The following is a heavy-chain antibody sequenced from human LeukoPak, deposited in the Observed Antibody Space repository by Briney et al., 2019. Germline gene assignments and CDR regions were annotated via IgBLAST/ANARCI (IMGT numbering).Heavy chain of an antibody. J-gene: IGHJ4*02. CDR1: GFSFSIYW. D-gene: IGHD2-21*02. V-gene: IGHV3-74*03. CDR3: VRGSLRLPRSTPDY. Sequence: PGGSLRLSCAVSGFSFSIYWMHWVRQDPGKGLVWVSYISSDGSVTKYAASVKGRFTISRDNAVNTLYLQMNSLRVEDTAVYYCVRGSLRLPRSTPDYWGQGTLVTVSS. CDR2: ISSDGSVT.